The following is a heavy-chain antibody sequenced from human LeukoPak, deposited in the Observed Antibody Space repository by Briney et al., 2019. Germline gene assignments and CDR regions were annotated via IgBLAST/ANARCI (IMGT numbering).Heavy chain of an antibody. V-gene: IGHV3-21*04. CDR2: ISSSSSSYI. Sequence: GGSLRLSCVASGFTFSTTAMHWVRQAPGKGLEWVSSISSSSSSYIYYADSVKGRFTISRDNSKNTLYLQMNSLRAEDTAVYYCARDGVAAGAYYMDVWGKGTTVTISS. CDR1: GFTFSTTA. J-gene: IGHJ6*03. D-gene: IGHD6-13*01. CDR3: ARDGVAAGAYYMDV.